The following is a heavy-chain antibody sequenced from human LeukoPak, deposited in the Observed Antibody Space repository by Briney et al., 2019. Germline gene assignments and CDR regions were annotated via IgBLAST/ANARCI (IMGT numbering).Heavy chain of an antibody. CDR1: GFIFSSFS. CDR3: ARDLHFRVYDSSIYYPY. J-gene: IGHJ4*02. CDR2: ISSSSRTI. V-gene: IGHV3-48*01. D-gene: IGHD3-22*01. Sequence: GGSLRLSCAASGFIFSSFSMNWVRQAPGKGLEWISYISSSSRTIYYADSVKGRFTISRDNAKNSLYLQMDSLRAEDTAVYYCARDLHFRVYDSSIYYPYWGQGTLVTVSS.